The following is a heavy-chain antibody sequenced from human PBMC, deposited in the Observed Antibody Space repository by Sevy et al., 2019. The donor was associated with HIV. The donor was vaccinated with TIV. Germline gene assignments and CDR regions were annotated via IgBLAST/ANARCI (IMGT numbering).Heavy chain of an antibody. J-gene: IGHJ4*02. CDR1: GFTFSSYA. CDR3: ARDYGGNSDAFDY. CDR2: ISYDGSNK. D-gene: IGHD4-17*01. V-gene: IGHV3-30-3*01. Sequence: GGSLRLSCAASGFTFSSYAMHWVRQAPGKGLEWVAVISYDGSNKYYADSVKGRFTISRDNSKNTLYLQMNSLRAEDTAVYYCARDYGGNSDAFDYWGQGILVTVSS.